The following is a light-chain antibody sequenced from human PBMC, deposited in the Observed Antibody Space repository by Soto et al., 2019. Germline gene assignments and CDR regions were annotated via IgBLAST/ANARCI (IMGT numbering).Light chain of an antibody. CDR2: DVS. J-gene: IGLJ1*01. Sequence: QSVLTQPASVSGSPGQSITISCTGTSSDVGGYDYVSWYQHHPGKAPKLMIYDVSNRPSGVSNRFSGSKSGNTASLTISGLHAEDEADYYCSSYTSSSLYVFGTGTKLTVL. CDR1: SSDVGGYDY. CDR3: SSYTSSSLYV. V-gene: IGLV2-14*03.